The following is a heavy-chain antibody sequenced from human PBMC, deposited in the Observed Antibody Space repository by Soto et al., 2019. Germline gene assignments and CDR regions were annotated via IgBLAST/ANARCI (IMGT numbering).Heavy chain of an antibody. J-gene: IGHJ5*02. V-gene: IGHV4-39*01. CDR2: IYSSENT. CDR3: ARLGAYYQSLDP. D-gene: IGHD2-21*01. Sequence: SETLSLTCTVSGGSVSSSSYSWGWIRQSPGKGLEWIGTIYSSENTYYNPSLLSRVTISVDTSKNEFSLRLGSVTAADTAVYYCARLGAYYQSLDPWGPGTLVTVSS. CDR1: GGSVSSSSYS.